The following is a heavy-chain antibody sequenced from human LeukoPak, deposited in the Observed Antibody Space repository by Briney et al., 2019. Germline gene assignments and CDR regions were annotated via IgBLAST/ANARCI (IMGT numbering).Heavy chain of an antibody. J-gene: IGHJ5*02. CDR1: GGSISSYY. D-gene: IGHD1-14*01. CDR3: VTERATTNWFDP. V-gene: IGHV4-59*01. CDR2: IYYSGTT. Sequence: PSETLSLTCTVSGGSISSYYWSWIRQPPGKGLEWIGDIYYSGTTNYNPSLKSRVTISVDTSKNQFSLKLSSVTAADTAVYYCVTERATTNWFDPWGQGTLVTVSS.